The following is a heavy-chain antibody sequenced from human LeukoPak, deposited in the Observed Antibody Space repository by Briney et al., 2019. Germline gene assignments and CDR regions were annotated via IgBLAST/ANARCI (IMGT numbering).Heavy chain of an antibody. J-gene: IGHJ6*02. D-gene: IGHD3-3*01. Sequence: GESLQISCKGSGYSFTSYWIGWVRQMPGKGLEWMGIIYPGDSDTRYSPSFQGRVTISADKSISTAYLQWSSLKASDTAMYYCATSVLRFLEWNYYGMDVWGQGTTVTVSS. CDR3: ATSVLRFLEWNYYGMDV. CDR2: IYPGDSDT. CDR1: GYSFTSYW. V-gene: IGHV5-51*01.